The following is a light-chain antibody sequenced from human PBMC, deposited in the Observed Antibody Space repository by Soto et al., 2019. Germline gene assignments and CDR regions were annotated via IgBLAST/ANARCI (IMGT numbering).Light chain of an antibody. CDR3: QQYYSYPIT. V-gene: IGKV1-8*01. CDR2: AAS. CDR1: QDISHY. Sequence: IQMTQSPSSLSASVGDTVTITCQASQDISHYLAWYQQKPGKAPKLLIYAASTLQSGVPSRFSGSGSGTDFTRTISCLQSEDFATYYCQQYYSYPITFGQGTRLEIK. J-gene: IGKJ5*01.